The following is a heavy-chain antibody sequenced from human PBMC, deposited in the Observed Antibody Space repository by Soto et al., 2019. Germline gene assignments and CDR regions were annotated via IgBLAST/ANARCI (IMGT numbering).Heavy chain of an antibody. D-gene: IGHD1-1*01. CDR3: AKATATSGGAFEI. CDR2: ISGSGATT. CDR1: GVRFSSYA. J-gene: IGHJ3*02. V-gene: IGHV3-23*01. Sequence: GGSLRLSCAASGVRFSSYALSWVRQAPGKGLEWLSVISGSGATTFSADSVKGRFTISRDTSKNTVYLQMNSLTAGDTAVYYCAKATATSGGAFEIYGQGAMVTVSS.